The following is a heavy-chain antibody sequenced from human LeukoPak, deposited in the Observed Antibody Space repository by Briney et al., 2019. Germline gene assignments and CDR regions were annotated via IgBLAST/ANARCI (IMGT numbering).Heavy chain of an antibody. J-gene: IGHJ5*01. D-gene: IGHD5-18*01. CDR1: GFTFSSYN. V-gene: IGHV3-21*01. CDR2: ISSSGSYI. CDR3: ARVWVFSYDS. Sequence: GGSLRLSCVASGFTFSSYNMNWVRQAPGKGLEWVSSISSSGSYIYYADSVEGRFTISRDSAKNSLYLQMNSLRAEDTAMYYCARVWVFSYDSWGQGTLVTVSS.